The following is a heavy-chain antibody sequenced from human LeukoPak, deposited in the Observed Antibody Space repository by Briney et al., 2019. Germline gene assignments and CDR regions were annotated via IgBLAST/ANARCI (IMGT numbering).Heavy chain of an antibody. CDR2: ISNSNNKT. D-gene: IGHD2-21*02. V-gene: IGHV1-18*01. J-gene: IGHJ3*02. Sequence: GASVKVSCKTSGYTFTSYGLSWVRQAPGQGLDWMGWISNSNNKTNYAQNLQGRVTMTTDTSTSTAYMELRSLRSDDTAVYYCARVHIVVVTGSYYPDAFDIWGQGTMVTVSS. CDR3: ARVHIVVVTGSYYPDAFDI. CDR1: GYTFTSYG.